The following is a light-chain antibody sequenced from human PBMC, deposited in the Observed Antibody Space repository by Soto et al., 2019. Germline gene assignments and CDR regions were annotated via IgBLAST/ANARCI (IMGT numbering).Light chain of an antibody. V-gene: IGKV1-39*01. CDR3: QQSYSTTWT. J-gene: IGKJ1*01. CDR1: QSISTY. CDR2: AAS. Sequence: TQSPASLSLSAGERATVSCGASQSISTYLSWYQQKTGKAPKLLIFAASSLQSEVPSRFSGSRYGTDFTLTISGLQPEDFATYYCQQSYSTTWTFGQGTKVDIK.